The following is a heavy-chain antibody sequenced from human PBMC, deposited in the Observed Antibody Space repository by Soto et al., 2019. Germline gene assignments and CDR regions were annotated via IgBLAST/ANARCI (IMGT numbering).Heavy chain of an antibody. CDR1: GFSLSTSGVG. Sequence: QITLKESGPTLVKPTQTLTLTCTFSGFSLSTSGVGVGWIRQPPGKALEWLALIYWDDDKRYSPSLKSRLTITKHTSKNQVVLTMTNMDPVDTATYYCAHRGYGDPFDYWGQGTLVTVSS. CDR3: AHRGYGDPFDY. J-gene: IGHJ4*02. V-gene: IGHV2-5*02. D-gene: IGHD4-17*01. CDR2: IYWDDDK.